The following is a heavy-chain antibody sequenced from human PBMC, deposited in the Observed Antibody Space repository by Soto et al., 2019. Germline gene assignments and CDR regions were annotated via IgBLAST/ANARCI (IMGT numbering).Heavy chain of an antibody. CDR3: ARAAPYSGYDSDRFWFDP. Sequence: ASVKVSCKASGYTFTSYGISWVRQAPGQGLEWMGWISAYNGNTNYAQKLQGRVTMTTDTSTSTAYMELRSLRSDDTAVYYCARAAPYSGYDSDRFWFDPWGQGTLVTVSA. J-gene: IGHJ5*02. V-gene: IGHV1-18*04. D-gene: IGHD5-12*01. CDR1: GYTFTSYG. CDR2: ISAYNGNT.